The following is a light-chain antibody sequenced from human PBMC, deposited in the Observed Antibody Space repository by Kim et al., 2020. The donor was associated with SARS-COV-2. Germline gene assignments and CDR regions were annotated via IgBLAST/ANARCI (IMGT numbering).Light chain of an antibody. V-gene: IGLV2-23*01. Sequence: QSALTQPASVSGSPGQSITISCTGTSSDIGSYSLVSWYQQYPGEAPKLMIYEGSKRPSGVSPRFSGSKSGNTASLTISGLQAEDEADYYCCSHAGGCTMLFGGGTQLTVL. CDR3: CSHAGGCTML. CDR1: SSDIGSYSL. CDR2: EGS. J-gene: IGLJ2*01.